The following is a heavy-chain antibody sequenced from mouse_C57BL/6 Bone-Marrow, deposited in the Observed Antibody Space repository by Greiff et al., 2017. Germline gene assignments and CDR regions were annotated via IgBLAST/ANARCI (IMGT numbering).Heavy chain of an antibody. D-gene: IGHD1-1*01. Sequence: QVQLQQSGAELVRPGASVKLSCKASGYTFTDYYINWVKQRPGQGLEWIARIYPGSGNTYYNEKFKGKATLTAEKSSSTAYMQLSSLTSEDSAVYFCARRDYGSSYGYFDVWGTGITVTVSS. CDR1: GYTFTDYY. CDR2: IYPGSGNT. V-gene: IGHV1-76*01. CDR3: ARRDYGSSYGYFDV. J-gene: IGHJ1*03.